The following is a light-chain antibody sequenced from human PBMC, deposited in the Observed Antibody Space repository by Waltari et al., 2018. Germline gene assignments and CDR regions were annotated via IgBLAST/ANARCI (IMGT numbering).Light chain of an antibody. CDR2: EVK. CDR1: INDIGRINF. CDR3: SSYTTRSTWV. Sequence: QSALTQTAPVSASPGQSTTISCTGTINDIGRINFVSWYQHPPGQAPRLLIYEVKYRPSGVSDRFSGSKSDNTASLTIFGLQAEDEADYYCSSYTTRSTWVFGGGTKLTVL. V-gene: IGLV2-14*01. J-gene: IGLJ3*02.